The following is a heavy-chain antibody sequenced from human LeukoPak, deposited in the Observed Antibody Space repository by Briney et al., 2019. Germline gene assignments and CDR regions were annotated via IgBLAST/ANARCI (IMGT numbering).Heavy chain of an antibody. V-gene: IGHV3-21*01. D-gene: IGHD4-11*01. Sequence: PGGSLRLSCEASGFAFNSYTITWVRQAPGKGLESVSSITSRSSHIYIADSVKGRFTISRDNAKNSLFLQMSSLRVEDTAVYYCARVAQGATTENYFYYYMDVWGKGTTVTVPS. J-gene: IGHJ6*03. CDR2: ITSRSSHI. CDR3: ARVAQGATTENYFYYYMDV. CDR1: GFAFNSYT.